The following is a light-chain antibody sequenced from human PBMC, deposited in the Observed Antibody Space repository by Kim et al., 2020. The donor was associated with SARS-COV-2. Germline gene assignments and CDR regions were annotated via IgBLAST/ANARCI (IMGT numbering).Light chain of an antibody. CDR1: SSDVGGYNY. Sequence: GQLITISCTGTSSDVGGYNYVSWYQQHPGKAPKLMIYDVSNRPSGVSNRFSGSKSGNTASLTISGLQAEDEADYYCSSYTSSSTLVFGGGTQLTV. CDR2: DVS. V-gene: IGLV2-14*03. CDR3: SSYTSSSTLV. J-gene: IGLJ2*01.